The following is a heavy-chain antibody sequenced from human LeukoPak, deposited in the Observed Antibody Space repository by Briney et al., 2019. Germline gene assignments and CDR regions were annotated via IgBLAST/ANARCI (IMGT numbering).Heavy chain of an antibody. V-gene: IGHV4-59*01. CDR2: IYYGGST. CDR3: ARGPPVSSAWFDP. J-gene: IGHJ5*02. D-gene: IGHD2-8*01. Sequence: PSETLSLTCTVSGGSISSYYWSWIRQPPGKGLEWIGYIYYGGSTNYNPSLKSRVTISVDTSKNQFSLKLSSVTAADTAVYYCARGPPVSSAWFDPWGQGTLVTVSS. CDR1: GGSISSYY.